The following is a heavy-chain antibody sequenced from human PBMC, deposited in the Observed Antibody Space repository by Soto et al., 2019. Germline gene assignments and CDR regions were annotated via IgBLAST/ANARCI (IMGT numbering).Heavy chain of an antibody. D-gene: IGHD3-9*01. CDR1: GYAFTSYG. CDR3: ARALTPFDWLLYD. CDR2: ISAYNGNT. V-gene: IGHV1-18*01. Sequence: ASVKVSCKASGYAFTSYGISWVRQAPGQGLEWMGWISAYNGNTNYAQKLQGRVTMTTDTSTSTAYMELSSLRSEDTAVYYCARALTPFDWLLYDWGQGTLVTVSS. J-gene: IGHJ4*02.